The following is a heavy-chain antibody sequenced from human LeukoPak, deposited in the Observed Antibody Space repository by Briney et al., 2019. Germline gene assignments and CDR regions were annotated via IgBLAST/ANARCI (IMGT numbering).Heavy chain of an antibody. CDR2: ISSSSSYI. J-gene: IGHJ1*01. D-gene: IGHD4-17*01. CDR1: GFTFSSYS. Sequence: GGSLRLSCAASGFTFSSYSKNWVRQAPGKGLEWVSSISSSSSYIYYADSVKGRFTISRDNAKNSLYVQMNSLRAEDTAVYYCVRDMTTATTCYLQHWGQGTLVTVSS. V-gene: IGHV3-21*01. CDR3: VRDMTTATTCYLQH.